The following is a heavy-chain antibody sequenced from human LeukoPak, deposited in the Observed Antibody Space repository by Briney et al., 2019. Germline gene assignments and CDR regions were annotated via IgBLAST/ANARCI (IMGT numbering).Heavy chain of an antibody. CDR3: ARRGRMTTVTTATFDY. CDR2: IYYSGST. J-gene: IGHJ4*02. V-gene: IGHV4-39*01. Sequence: SETLSLTCAVYGGSFSGYYWGWIRQPPGKGLEWIGSIYYSGSTYYNPSLKSRVTISVDTSKNQFSLKLSSVTATDTAVYYCARRGRMTTVTTATFDYWGQGTLVTVSS. D-gene: IGHD4-17*01. CDR1: GGSFSGYY.